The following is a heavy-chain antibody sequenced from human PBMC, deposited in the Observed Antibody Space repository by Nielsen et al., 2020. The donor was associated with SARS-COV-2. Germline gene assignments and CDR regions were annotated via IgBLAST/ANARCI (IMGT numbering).Heavy chain of an antibody. J-gene: IGHJ4*02. CDR3: ASLGFVSSY. Sequence: SLRLSCAASGFTFDDYAMHWVRQAPGKGLEWVSGIRWNSGSIGYADSVKGRFTISRDNAKNSLYLQMNSLRAEDTALYYCASLGFVSSYWGQGTLVTVSS. CDR2: IRWNSGSI. V-gene: IGHV3-9*01. D-gene: IGHD3-16*02. CDR1: GFTFDDYA.